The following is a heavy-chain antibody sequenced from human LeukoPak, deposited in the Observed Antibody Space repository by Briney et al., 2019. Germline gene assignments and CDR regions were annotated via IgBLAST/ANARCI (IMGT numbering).Heavy chain of an antibody. Sequence: PSETLSLTCTVSGGSISSSSYHWGWIRQPPGKGLEWIGYIYYSGSTNYNPSLKSRVTISVDTSKNQFSLKLSSVTAADTAVYYCARERHSSSWYFAGYFDYWGQGTLVTVSS. CDR3: ARERHSSSWYFAGYFDY. D-gene: IGHD6-13*01. V-gene: IGHV4-61*01. J-gene: IGHJ4*02. CDR2: IYYSGST. CDR1: GGSISSSSYH.